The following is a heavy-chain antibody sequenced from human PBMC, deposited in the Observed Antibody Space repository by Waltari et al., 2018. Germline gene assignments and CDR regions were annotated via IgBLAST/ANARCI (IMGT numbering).Heavy chain of an antibody. CDR2: VDPEDGET. CDR1: GSTFTDYY. J-gene: IGHJ4*02. CDR3: ATPPIVVVPAATDY. Sequence: EVQLVQSGAEVKKPGATVKISCKASGSTFTDYYMHWVHQAPGKGLEWMGRVDPEDGETIYAEKFQGRVTITADTSTDTAYMELSSLRSEDTAVYYCATPPIVVVPAATDYWGQGTLVTVSS. D-gene: IGHD2-2*01. V-gene: IGHV1-69-2*01.